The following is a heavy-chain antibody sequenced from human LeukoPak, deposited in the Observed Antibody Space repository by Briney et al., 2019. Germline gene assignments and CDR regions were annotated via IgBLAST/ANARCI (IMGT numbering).Heavy chain of an antibody. CDR3: ARDGGASKRGFDY. D-gene: IGHD3-16*01. CDR2: IYYDGTT. Sequence: SETLSLTCTVSGGSFSGYYWSWIRQSPGKGLEWIGYIYYDGTTNYNPSLKSRVAISVDTSKNQFSLKLSSVTAADTAVYYCARDGGASKRGFDYWGQGTLVTVSS. J-gene: IGHJ4*02. CDR1: GGSFSGYY. V-gene: IGHV4-59*01.